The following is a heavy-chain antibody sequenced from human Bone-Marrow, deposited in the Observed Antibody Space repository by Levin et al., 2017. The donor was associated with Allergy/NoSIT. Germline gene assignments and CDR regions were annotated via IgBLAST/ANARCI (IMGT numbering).Heavy chain of an antibody. CDR1: GGSISSGDYY. V-gene: IGHV4-30-4*01. D-gene: IGHD3-16*01. Sequence: SETLSLTCFVSGGSISSGDYYWNWIRQPPGKGLEWIGYIYYSGNTYFNPSLKTRVNISLDMSKNQFSLTLNSVTAADTAVYYCARGGIRPGTPLGFDYWGQGSLVTVSS. J-gene: IGHJ4*02. CDR3: ARGGIRPGTPLGFDY. CDR2: IYYSGNT.